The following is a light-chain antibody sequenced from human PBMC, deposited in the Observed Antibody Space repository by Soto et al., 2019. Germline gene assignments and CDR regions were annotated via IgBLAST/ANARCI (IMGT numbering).Light chain of an antibody. Sequence: DIQMTQSPSTVSASVGDRVTITCRASQNIISWLAWYQQQPGRAPKLLIYAASILQSGVPSRFRGSGSGTEFTLTINSLQPEDFATYYCQQAYGFPVTFGQGTRLEMK. CDR1: QNIISW. CDR3: QQAYGFPVT. CDR2: AAS. J-gene: IGKJ5*01. V-gene: IGKV1-12*01.